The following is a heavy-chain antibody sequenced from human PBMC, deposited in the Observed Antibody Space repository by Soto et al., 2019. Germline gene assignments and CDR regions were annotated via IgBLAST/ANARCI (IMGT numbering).Heavy chain of an antibody. Sequence: QVQLQESGPGLVKPSETLSLTCTVSGGSISPYYWSWIRQPPGKGLEWIGFIYYSGSTNYNPSLSRRFTISVDTSQNQCSLMLTSVTAADTVVYYCARPRSSGYAGEFDFWGQGTLVTVSS. CDR2: IYYSGST. D-gene: IGHD3-22*01. J-gene: IGHJ4*02. CDR3: ARPRSSGYAGEFDF. V-gene: IGHV4-59*01. CDR1: GGSISPYY.